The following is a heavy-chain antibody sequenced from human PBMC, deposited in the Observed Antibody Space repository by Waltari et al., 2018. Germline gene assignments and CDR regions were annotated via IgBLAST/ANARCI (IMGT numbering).Heavy chain of an antibody. V-gene: IGHV4-59*01. CDR3: AKEELVRRYFDSALDY. CDR1: GGSISSYY. CDR2: IYYSGST. D-gene: IGHD3-9*01. J-gene: IGHJ4*02. Sequence: QVQLQESGPGLVKPSETLSLTCTVSGGSISSYYWSWIRQPPGKGLEWIGYIYYSGSTNYNPSLKSRVTISVDTSKNQFSLKLSSVTAADTAVYYCAKEELVRRYFDSALDYWGQGTLVTVSS.